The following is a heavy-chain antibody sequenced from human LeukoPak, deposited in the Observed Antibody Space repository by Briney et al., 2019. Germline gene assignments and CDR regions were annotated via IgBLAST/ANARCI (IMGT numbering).Heavy chain of an antibody. D-gene: IGHD6-13*01. CDR2: INAGNGNT. J-gene: IGHJ3*01. CDR1: GYTFTSYA. CDR3: AKSFFLGAAGDLFDY. V-gene: IGHV1-3*01. Sequence: EASVKVSCKASGYTFTSYAMHWVRQAPGQRLEWMGWINAGNGNTKYSQKFQGRVTITRDTSASTAYMELSSLRSEDTAVYYCAKSFFLGAAGDLFDYWGQGTMVTVSS.